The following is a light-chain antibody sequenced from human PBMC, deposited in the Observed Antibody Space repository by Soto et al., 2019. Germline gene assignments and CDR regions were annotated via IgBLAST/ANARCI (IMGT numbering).Light chain of an antibody. CDR3: EYYGSSRT. J-gene: IGKJ4*01. V-gene: IGKV3-20*01. Sequence: EMVLAQSPGTLSLSPGERVTLSCRASQSISNNHLAWYQQKPGQAPRLLIHGTSNRATGIPDRFSGSGSGTDFTLTFSRLEPEDFAVYYCEYYGSSRTLRGGPTV. CDR2: GTS. CDR1: QSISNNH.